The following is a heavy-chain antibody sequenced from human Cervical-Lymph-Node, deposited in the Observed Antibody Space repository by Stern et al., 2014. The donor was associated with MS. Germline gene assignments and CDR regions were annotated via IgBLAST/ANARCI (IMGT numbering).Heavy chain of an antibody. CDR3: ATLDAYSSSWYNWFDP. CDR1: GGTFSSYA. J-gene: IGHJ5*02. V-gene: IGHV1-69*01. CDR2: IIPIFGTA. Sequence: VQLVESGAEVKKPGSSVKVSCKASGGTFSSYAISWVRQAPGQGLEWMGGIIPIFGTANYAQKFQGRVTITADESTSTAYMELSSLRSEDTAVYYCATLDAYSSSWYNWFDPWGQGTLVTVSS. D-gene: IGHD6-13*01.